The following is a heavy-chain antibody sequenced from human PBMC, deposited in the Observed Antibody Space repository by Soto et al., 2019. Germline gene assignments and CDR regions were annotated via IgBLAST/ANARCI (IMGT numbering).Heavy chain of an antibody. CDR3: ARERYYYDSSGYYPAPN. Sequence: SVKVSCKASGGTFSSYTISWVRQAPGQGLEWMGRIIPILGIANYAQKFQGRVTITADKSTSTAYMELSSLRSEDTAVYYCARERYYYDSSGYYPAPNWGQGTLVTVSS. CDR1: GGTFSSYT. CDR2: IIPILGIA. J-gene: IGHJ4*02. V-gene: IGHV1-69*04. D-gene: IGHD3-22*01.